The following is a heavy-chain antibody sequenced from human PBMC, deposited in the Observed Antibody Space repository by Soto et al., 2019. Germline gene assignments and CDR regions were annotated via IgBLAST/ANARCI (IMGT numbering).Heavy chain of an antibody. J-gene: IGHJ6*02. D-gene: IGHD3-9*01. CDR1: GFTFSSYA. CDR3: AKDILTGYSVFGMDF. Sequence: GGSLRLSCAASGFTFSSYAMSWVRQAPGKGLEWVSAISGSGGSTYYADSVKGRFTISRDNSKNTPYLQMNSLRAEDTAVYYCAKDILTGYSVFGMDFWGQGTTVTVSS. CDR2: ISGSGGST. V-gene: IGHV3-23*01.